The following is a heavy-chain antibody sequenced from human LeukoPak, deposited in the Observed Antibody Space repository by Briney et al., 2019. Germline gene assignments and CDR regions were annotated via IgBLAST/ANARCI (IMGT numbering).Heavy chain of an antibody. D-gene: IGHD3-22*01. J-gene: IGHJ4*02. V-gene: IGHV4-34*01. CDR2: INHSGST. CDR1: GGSFSGYY. CDR3: ARGEDYYDSSGYYPYFDY. Sequence: SETLSLTCAVYGGSFSGYYWSWISQPPGKGLEWIGEINHSGSTNYNPSLKSRVTISVDTSKNQFSLKLSSVTAADTAVYYCARGEDYYDSSGYYPYFDYWGQGTLVTVSS.